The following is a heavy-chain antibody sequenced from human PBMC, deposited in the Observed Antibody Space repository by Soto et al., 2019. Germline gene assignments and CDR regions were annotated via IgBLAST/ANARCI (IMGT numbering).Heavy chain of an antibody. CDR2: ITHSGKA. Sequence: QVQLQQWGARLLKPSETLSLPCVVYGSSLTDSYWSWIRQPPGKRLEWIGDITHSGKANYSPSLTGRATLSVDTSKNHFSLKLSSVTAADTAVYYCAQNFDYWGQGTLVTVSS. J-gene: IGHJ4*02. V-gene: IGHV4-34*01. CDR1: GSSLTDSY. CDR3: AQNFDY.